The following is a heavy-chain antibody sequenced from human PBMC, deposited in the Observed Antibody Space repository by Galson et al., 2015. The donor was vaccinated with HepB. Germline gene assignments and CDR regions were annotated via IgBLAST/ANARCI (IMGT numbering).Heavy chain of an antibody. J-gene: IGHJ6*02. D-gene: IGHD6-19*01. CDR3: ASQPSSGWLVDV. V-gene: IGHV3-30*09. CDR2: ISYDGSNK. CDR1: GFTFSSYA. Sequence: SLRLSCAASGFTFSSYAMHWVRQAPGKGLEWVAVISYDGSNKYYADSVKGRFAISRDNSKNTLYLQMNSLRAEDTAVYYCASQPSSGWLVDVWGQGTTVTVSS.